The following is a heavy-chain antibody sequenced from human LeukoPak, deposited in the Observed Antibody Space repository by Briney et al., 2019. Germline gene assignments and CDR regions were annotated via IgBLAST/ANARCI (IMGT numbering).Heavy chain of an antibody. J-gene: IGHJ4*02. CDR2: ITGSSTYI. V-gene: IGHV3-21*01. CDR1: GFTFSSYG. CDR3: ARANDYIDY. Sequence: GGSLRLSCAASGFTFSSYGMHWVRKAPGKGLEWVSSITGSSTYIYYSDSVRGRFTISRDNANNSLYLQMSSLRVEDTAVYYCARANDYIDYWGRGVLVTIS.